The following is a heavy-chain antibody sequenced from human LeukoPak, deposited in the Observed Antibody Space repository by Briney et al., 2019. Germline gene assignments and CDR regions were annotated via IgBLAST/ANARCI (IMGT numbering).Heavy chain of an antibody. J-gene: IGHJ4*02. Sequence: SETLSLTCTVSGGSISSSSYYWGWIRQPPGKGLEWIGSIYYSGSTYYNPSLKSRVTISVDTSKNQFSLKLSSVTAADTAVYYCARILEAAAADFDYWGQGTLVTVSS. CDR3: ARILEAAAADFDY. D-gene: IGHD6-13*01. V-gene: IGHV4-39*07. CDR2: IYYSGST. CDR1: GGSISSSSYY.